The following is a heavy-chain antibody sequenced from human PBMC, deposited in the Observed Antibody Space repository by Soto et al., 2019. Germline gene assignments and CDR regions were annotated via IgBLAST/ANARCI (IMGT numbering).Heavy chain of an antibody. D-gene: IGHD2-2*01. CDR3: ARDREVVPAAYLRGDAFDI. V-gene: IGHV3-30-3*01. CDR1: GFTFSSYA. Sequence: LRLSCAASGFTFSSYAMHWVRQAPGKGLEWVAVISYDGSNKYYADSVKGRFTISRDNSKNTLYLQMNSLRAEDTAVYYCARDREVVPAAYLRGDAFDIWGQGTMVTVSS. J-gene: IGHJ3*02. CDR2: ISYDGSNK.